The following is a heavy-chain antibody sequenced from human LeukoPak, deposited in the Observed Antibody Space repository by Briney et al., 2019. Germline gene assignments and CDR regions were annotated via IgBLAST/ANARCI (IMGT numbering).Heavy chain of an antibody. CDR2: ISFAGDKT. V-gene: IGHV3-23*01. CDR1: GFIFNRYD. CDR3: AKRRASDGSVYRAFEF. J-gene: IGHJ4*02. Sequence: GGSLRLSCAASGFIFNRYDMSWVRQPPEEGLEWVSTISFAGDKTAYTDSVKGRFIISRDNSKNTVYLQMNSLRAEDTAVYYCAKRRASDGSVYRAFEFWGQGPLVPVPS. D-gene: IGHD3-22*01.